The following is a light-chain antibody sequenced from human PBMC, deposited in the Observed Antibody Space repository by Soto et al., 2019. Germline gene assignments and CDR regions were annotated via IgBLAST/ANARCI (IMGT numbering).Light chain of an antibody. CDR3: SSYTSSSTLV. CDR1: SSDVGGYNY. J-gene: IGLJ2*01. V-gene: IGLV2-14*01. Sequence: QSALTQPASVSGSPGQSITISCTGTSSDVGGYNYVSRYQQHPGKAPKLMIHDVSNRPSGVSNRFSGSKSGNTASLTISGRQAEDEADYYCSSYTSSSTLVFGGGTKVTVL. CDR2: DVS.